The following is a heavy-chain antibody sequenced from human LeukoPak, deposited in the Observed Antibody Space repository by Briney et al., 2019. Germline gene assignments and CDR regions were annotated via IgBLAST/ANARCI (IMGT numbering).Heavy chain of an antibody. J-gene: IGHJ3*02. D-gene: IGHD3-10*01. CDR3: ARHVLLWLGEHNYAFDI. V-gene: IGHV4-4*07. CDR1: GGSISSYY. Sequence: PSETLSLTCTVSGGSISSYYWSWIRQPAGKGLEWIGRIYTSGSTNYNPSLSSRVTASLDTSKNQFSLRLESVTAADTALYYCARHVLLWLGEHNYAFDIWGRGTVVAVSS. CDR2: IYTSGST.